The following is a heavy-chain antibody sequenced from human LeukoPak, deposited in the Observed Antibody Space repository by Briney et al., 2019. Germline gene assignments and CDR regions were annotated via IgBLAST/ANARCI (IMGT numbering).Heavy chain of an antibody. V-gene: IGHV3-48*01. Sequence: GGSLRLSCAASGFSFSTYSMNWVRQAPGKGLQWVSYIDSSGSTIYYADSVKGRFTISRDNSKNTLYLQMNSLRAEDTAVYYCAKDLAAASYFDYWGQGTLVTVSS. CDR2: IDSSGSTI. CDR1: GFSFSTYS. J-gene: IGHJ4*02. D-gene: IGHD6-13*01. CDR3: AKDLAAASYFDY.